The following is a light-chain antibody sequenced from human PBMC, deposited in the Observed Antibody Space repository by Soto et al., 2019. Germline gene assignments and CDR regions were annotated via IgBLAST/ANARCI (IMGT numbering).Light chain of an antibody. V-gene: IGLV2-14*03. CDR1: SNDVGGDDY. Sequence: QSALTQPASVSGSPGQSITISCTGTSNDVGGDDYVSWYQQYPGKAPKLMIYDVTNRPSRVSIRFSGSKSGNTAYLTISGLQAEDEADYYCSAHTVRSTGVFGTGTKLTVL. CDR2: DVT. CDR3: SAHTVRSTGV. J-gene: IGLJ1*01.